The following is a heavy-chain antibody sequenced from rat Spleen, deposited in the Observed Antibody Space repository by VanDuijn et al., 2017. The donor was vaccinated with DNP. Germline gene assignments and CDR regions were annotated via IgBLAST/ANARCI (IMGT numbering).Heavy chain of an antibody. CDR2: ISNSGGTT. D-gene: IGHD1-11*01. V-gene: IGHV5S13*01. J-gene: IGHJ2*01. CDR1: GFTLSDYA. Sequence: EVQLVESGGGLVQPGRSLKLSCAASGFTLSDYAMVWVRQAPKKGLEWVASISNSGGTTYYRDSAKVRFTVSRDNVKNTLYLQMDSLRSEYTAAYFCARHGDFGLRFYFDNWGQGVMVTVSS. CDR3: ARHGDFGLRFYFDN.